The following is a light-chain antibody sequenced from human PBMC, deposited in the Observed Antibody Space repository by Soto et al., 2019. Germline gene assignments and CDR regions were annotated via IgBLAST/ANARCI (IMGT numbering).Light chain of an antibody. CDR3: QQYKNWPR. CDR1: HSVNSH. Sequence: VLAQSAGTRSWSPGKSETLSCRTSHSVNSHVAWYQQKPGQAPRLLLYGASTRATGIPVRFSGSGFGTEFTLTISSLQSEDFAVYYCQQYKNWPRFGQGTRLAIK. J-gene: IGKJ5*01. V-gene: IGKV3-15*01. CDR2: GAS.